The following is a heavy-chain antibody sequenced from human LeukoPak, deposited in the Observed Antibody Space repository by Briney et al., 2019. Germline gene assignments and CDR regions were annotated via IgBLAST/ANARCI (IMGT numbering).Heavy chain of an antibody. Sequence: ASVKVSCKGSGYTFVGHYMHWVRQAPGQGLEWMGRINPNSGVTNHTQKFQGRVTMTRDKSISTIYMELSRLTSDDTAVYYCARVPSIAVAGTIGNIDYWGQGTLVTVSS. CDR3: ARVPSIAVAGTIGNIDY. D-gene: IGHD6-19*01. J-gene: IGHJ4*02. CDR2: INPNSGVT. CDR1: GYTFVGHY. V-gene: IGHV1-2*06.